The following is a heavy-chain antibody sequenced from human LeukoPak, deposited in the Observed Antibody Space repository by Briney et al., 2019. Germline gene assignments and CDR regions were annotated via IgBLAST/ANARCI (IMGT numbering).Heavy chain of an antibody. Sequence: SSETLSLTCTVSGASISSGHYWGWIRQPPGKGLEWVGSVYYTGVTDYTPSLKSRVTISVERSKNQFSLKLRSVTAADTAVYYCARGPDSGWYPSSWGQGTLVTVSS. CDR1: GASISSGHY. CDR2: VYYTGVT. CDR3: ARGPDSGWYPSS. V-gene: IGHV4-39*01. J-gene: IGHJ5*02. D-gene: IGHD6-19*01.